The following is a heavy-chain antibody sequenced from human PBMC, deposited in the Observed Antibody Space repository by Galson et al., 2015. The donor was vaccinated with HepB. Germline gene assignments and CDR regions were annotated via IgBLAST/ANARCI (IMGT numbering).Heavy chain of an antibody. CDR2: IYHSGST. V-gene: IGHV4-30-2*01. CDR1: GASIRSGDYS. D-gene: IGHD3-3*01. CDR3: ARGTNYDFLSGYYSSNWFDP. Sequence: TLSLTCTVSGASIRSGDYSWSWIRQPPGKGLEWLGYIYHSGSTYYNPSLKSRVTISVERSKNQFSLKLSSVTAADTAVYYCARGTNYDFLSGYYSSNWFDPWGQGSLVTVSS. J-gene: IGHJ5*02.